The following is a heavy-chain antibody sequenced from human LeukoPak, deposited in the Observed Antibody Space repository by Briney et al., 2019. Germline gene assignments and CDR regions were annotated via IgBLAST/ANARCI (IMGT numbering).Heavy chain of an antibody. J-gene: IGHJ3*02. CDR3: ARDPGYCFNGVCPDDAFDI. CDR1: GFSFSSYA. V-gene: IGHV3-64*01. Sequence: GGSRRLSCAASGFSFSSYAMHWLRQAPGKVLEYVWGITSRGTDTSYANSVKGRFTISRDNSKNTLYLQMKSLRAEDTAVYYCARDPGYCFNGVCPDDAFDIWGQGTMVTVSS. CDR2: ITSRGTDT. D-gene: IGHD2-8*01.